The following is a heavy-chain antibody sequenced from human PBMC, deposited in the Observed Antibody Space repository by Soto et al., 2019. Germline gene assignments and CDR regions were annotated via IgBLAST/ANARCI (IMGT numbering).Heavy chain of an antibody. V-gene: IGHV3-23*01. CDR1: GFMFSDYA. Sequence: GGTMRLPCAASGFMFSDYAMTWARQAPGKELEWVAGRLRRVRSTYYADFVKGRFTIAGDTSANTVYLQMDSLGAKDTAVYYCAKDAIANDGIWLMDSWGQGTVVTVSS. D-gene: IGHD3-16*01. CDR2: RLRRVRST. CDR3: AKDAIANDGIWLMDS. J-gene: IGHJ5*02.